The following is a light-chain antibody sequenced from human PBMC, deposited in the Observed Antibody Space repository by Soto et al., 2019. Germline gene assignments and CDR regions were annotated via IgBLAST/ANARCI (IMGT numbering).Light chain of an antibody. V-gene: IGKV1-39*01. CDR1: QSISSY. CDR2: AAS. CDR3: QQSDSTPGT. J-gene: IGKJ1*01. Sequence: DIQLTQSPSSLSASVGDRVTITCRASQSISSYLNWYRQKPGKAPKLLIYAASILQSGVPSRFSGSGAGTDLTLTSSSLQPEDYATYYCQQSDSTPGTFGQGTKVEIK.